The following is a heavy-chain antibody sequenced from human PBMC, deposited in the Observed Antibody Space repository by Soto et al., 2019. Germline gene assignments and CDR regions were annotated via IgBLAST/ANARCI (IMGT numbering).Heavy chain of an antibody. CDR3: ATPVHSGSYYFGY. D-gene: IGHD1-26*01. CDR1: GFTLSTYT. V-gene: IGHV3-48*02. CDR2: ISSSSSTI. J-gene: IGHJ4*02. Sequence: EVQLVESGGGLVQPGGSLRLSCAASGFTLSTYTMNWVRQAPGKGLEWVSYISSSSSTIYYADSVKGRFTISRDNARNSLYLQMNSLRDEDTAVYYCATPVHSGSYYFGYWGQGTLVTVSS.